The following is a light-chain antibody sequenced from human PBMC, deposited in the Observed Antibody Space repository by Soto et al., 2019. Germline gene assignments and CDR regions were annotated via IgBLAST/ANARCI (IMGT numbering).Light chain of an antibody. CDR3: QQYDTFRT. J-gene: IGKJ4*01. CDR1: RDISKY. CDR2: DAS. V-gene: IGKV1-33*01. Sequence: DIQMTQSPSSLSASVGDRVTITCQASRDISKYLNWYLQKPGKAPKLLIYDASNLETGVPSRFSGNGSGTDFTLTISSLQPEDVATYYCQQYDTFRTFGGGTKVDIK.